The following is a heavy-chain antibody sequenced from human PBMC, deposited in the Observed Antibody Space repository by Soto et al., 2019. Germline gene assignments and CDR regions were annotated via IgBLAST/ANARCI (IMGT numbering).Heavy chain of an antibody. CDR3: ASIRDTALAYDGFDV. J-gene: IGHJ6*02. D-gene: IGHD5-18*01. CDR2: ISYNGSNK. V-gene: IGHV3-30*11. Sequence: PGGALKHCCAGSGFTFGVYAMNWFRQSPGKGLECVAVISYNGSNKSFPDSVEGRFTISRDNSKNTLYLQMNSLRAEDKAVYYCASIRDTALAYDGFDVWGQGTTVTVSS. CDR1: GFTFGVYA.